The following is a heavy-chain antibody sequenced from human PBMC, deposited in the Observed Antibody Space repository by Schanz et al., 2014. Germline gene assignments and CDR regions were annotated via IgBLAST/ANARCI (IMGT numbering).Heavy chain of an antibody. Sequence: VQLVESGGGSVQPGGSLRLSCAVSTSLFSRSVIHWVRQAPGKGLEWVALIWYDGSNEYYADSVKGRFTISRDNPKKTLYLQMNSLRAEDTAVYYCARDHQWLARYYMDVWGKGTTVTVSS. J-gene: IGHJ6*03. CDR1: TSLFSRSV. CDR2: IWYDGSNE. CDR3: ARDHQWLARYYMDV. V-gene: IGHV3-33*08. D-gene: IGHD6-19*01.